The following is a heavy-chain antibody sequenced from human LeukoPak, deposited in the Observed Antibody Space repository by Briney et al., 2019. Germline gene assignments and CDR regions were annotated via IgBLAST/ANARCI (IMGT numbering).Heavy chain of an antibody. CDR3: AKNHERGRYDSFDV. Sequence: GGSLRLSCAASGFTFSNYAMQWVRQAPGKRLEYVSAVGSDGGSPYYADSVKGRFSISRDNSKNTLYLQLDSLRAEDTAVYYCAKNHERGRYDSFDVWAQGSWVTVSS. CDR1: GFTFSNYA. J-gene: IGHJ3*01. V-gene: IGHV3-64*02. D-gene: IGHD3-16*02. CDR2: VGSDGGSP.